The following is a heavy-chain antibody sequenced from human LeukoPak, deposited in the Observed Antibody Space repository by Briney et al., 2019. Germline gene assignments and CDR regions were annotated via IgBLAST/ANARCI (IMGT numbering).Heavy chain of an antibody. D-gene: IGHD2-8*01. J-gene: IGHJ4*02. Sequence: GGSLRLSCAVSGFTFGGRLMHWVRHAPGKGLVWGALIKDDGSTTNYADSVKGRFTASRDDAKKTVYLQMSSLRAEDTAVYYCHPLAFVTNWGQGTLVTVSS. CDR2: IKDDGSTT. CDR3: HPLAFVTN. CDR1: GFTFGGRL. V-gene: IGHV3-74*01.